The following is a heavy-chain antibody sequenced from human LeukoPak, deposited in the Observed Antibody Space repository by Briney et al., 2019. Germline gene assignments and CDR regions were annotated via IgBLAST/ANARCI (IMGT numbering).Heavy chain of an antibody. CDR1: GGSISSGGYY. CDR3: ARVIHGFGSDDVPDAFDI. Sequence: SQTLSLTCTVSGGSISSGGYYWSWLRQHPGKGLEWIGYIYYSGSTSYNPSLKSRVTISVDTSKNQFSLRPSSVTAADTAVYYCARVIHGFGSDDVPDAFDIWGQGTMVTVSS. V-gene: IGHV4-31*03. D-gene: IGHD2-2*01. J-gene: IGHJ3*02. CDR2: IYYSGST.